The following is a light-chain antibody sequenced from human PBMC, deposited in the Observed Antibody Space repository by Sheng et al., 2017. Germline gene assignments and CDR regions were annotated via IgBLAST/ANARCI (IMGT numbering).Light chain of an antibody. J-gene: IGKJ4*01. V-gene: IGKV1-39*01. CDR1: LNITDY. CDR3: QQSAYTPLT. Sequence: TQSPSLLSASVGDTVSMNCRASLNITDYLNWLQHPQGKSPTLLIYGAHRLQRGVSSRFSATGSGTDFNLTINSLQPGDFGTYYCQQSAYTPLTFGGGTRV. CDR2: GAH.